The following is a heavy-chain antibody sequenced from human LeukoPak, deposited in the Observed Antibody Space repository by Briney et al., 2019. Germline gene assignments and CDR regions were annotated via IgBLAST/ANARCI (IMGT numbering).Heavy chain of an antibody. CDR1: GFTFSNYA. Sequence: GGSLRLSCAASGFTFSNYAISWVRQAPGKGLEWVSAISASGGTTYYADSVKGRFTISRDSSKNTLYLQMNSLRAEDTAVYYCAKVEGASKASVYWGQGALVTVSS. J-gene: IGHJ4*02. D-gene: IGHD1-1*01. CDR2: ISASGGTT. V-gene: IGHV3-23*01. CDR3: AKVEGASKASVY.